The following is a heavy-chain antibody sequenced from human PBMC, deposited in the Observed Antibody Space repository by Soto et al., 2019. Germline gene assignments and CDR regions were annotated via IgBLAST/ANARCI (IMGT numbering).Heavy chain of an antibody. Sequence: SETLSLTCAVYGGSFSGLSWNWIRQSPGKTLEWIGEIDHRGDTNYNPSLRRRVTLSVDASKNQFSLNVRSVTAADAANYYCARSRKSGDHSLGLDYWGRGTQVTVSS. CDR3: ARSRKSGDHSLGLDY. CDR1: GGSFSGLS. V-gene: IGHV4-34*01. J-gene: IGHJ4*02. D-gene: IGHD2-21*01. CDR2: IDHRGDT.